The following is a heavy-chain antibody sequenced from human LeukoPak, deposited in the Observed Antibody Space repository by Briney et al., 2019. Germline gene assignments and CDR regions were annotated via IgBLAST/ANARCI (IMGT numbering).Heavy chain of an antibody. Sequence: GGTLRLSCAASGFTFSSYGMSWVRQAPGKGLEWVSAISGSGGSTYYADSVKGRFNISRDNSKNTLYLQMNSLRAEDTAVYYCAKGYSGYDSPLCDYWGQGTLVTVSS. V-gene: IGHV3-23*01. CDR3: AKGYSGYDSPLCDY. J-gene: IGHJ4*02. D-gene: IGHD5-12*01. CDR2: ISGSGGST. CDR1: GFTFSSYG.